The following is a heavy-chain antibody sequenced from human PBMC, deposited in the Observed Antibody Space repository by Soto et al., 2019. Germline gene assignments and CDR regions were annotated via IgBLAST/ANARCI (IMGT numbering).Heavy chain of an antibody. Sequence: PSETLSLTCAVPGYSISSSNWWGWIRQPPGKGLEWIGYIYYSGSTYYNPSLKSRVTISVDTSKNQFSLKLSSVTAADTAVYYCATQEVGGSYVYTFDPWGQGTLVNVS. CDR2: IYYSGST. CDR1: GYSISSSNW. CDR3: ATQEVGGSYVYTFDP. J-gene: IGHJ5*02. V-gene: IGHV4-28*01. D-gene: IGHD1-26*01.